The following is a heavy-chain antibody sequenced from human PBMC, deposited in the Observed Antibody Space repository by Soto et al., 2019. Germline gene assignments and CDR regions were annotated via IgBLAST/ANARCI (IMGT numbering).Heavy chain of an antibody. CDR3: AHIRSIAVPYYFDY. Sequence: QITLKESGRTLVKPTQTLTLTCTFSGFSLSTSGVGVGWIRQPPGKALEWLALIYWDDDKRYSPSLKSRLTITKDTSKNQVVLTITNMDPVDTATYYCAHIRSIAVPYYFDYWGQGTLVTVSS. CDR1: GFSLSTSGVG. J-gene: IGHJ4*02. V-gene: IGHV2-5*02. D-gene: IGHD6-6*01. CDR2: IYWDDDK.